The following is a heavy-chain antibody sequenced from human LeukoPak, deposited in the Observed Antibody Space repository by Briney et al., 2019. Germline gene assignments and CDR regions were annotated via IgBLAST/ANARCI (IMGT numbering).Heavy chain of an antibody. Sequence: SETLSLTCTVSGVSISGDYWGWIRQPPGKGLEWIGSIYYSGSTYYNPSLKSRVTISVDTSKNQFSLKLSSVTAADTAVYYCAREQWLVHGYFDLWGRGTLVTVSS. V-gene: IGHV4-39*07. CDR1: GVSISGDY. D-gene: IGHD6-19*01. CDR2: IYYSGST. CDR3: AREQWLVHGYFDL. J-gene: IGHJ2*01.